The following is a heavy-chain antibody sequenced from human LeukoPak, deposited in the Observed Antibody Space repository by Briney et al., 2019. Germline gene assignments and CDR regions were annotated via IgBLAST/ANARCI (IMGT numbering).Heavy chain of an antibody. CDR2: IIPIFGTA. CDR3: AREDPYGSGSFDAFDI. CDR1: GYTFTGYY. J-gene: IGHJ3*02. D-gene: IGHD3-10*01. V-gene: IGHV1-69*06. Sequence: ASVEVSCKASGYTFTGYYMHWVRQAPGQGLEWMGGIIPIFGTANYAQKFQGRVTITADKSTSTAYMELSSLRSEDTAVYYCAREDPYGSGSFDAFDIWGQGTMVTVSS.